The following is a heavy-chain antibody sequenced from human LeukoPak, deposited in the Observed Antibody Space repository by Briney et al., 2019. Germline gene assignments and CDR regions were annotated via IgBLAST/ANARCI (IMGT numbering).Heavy chain of an antibody. Sequence: PGGSLRLSCAASGFTFSSYSMNWVRQAPGKGLEWVSYISSSSSTIYYADSVKGRFTISRDNAKNSLYLQMNSLRAEDTAVYYCARDSSSWYGVWFDPWGQGTLVTVSS. CDR1: GFTFSSYS. J-gene: IGHJ5*02. CDR2: ISSSSSTI. CDR3: ARDSSSWYGVWFDP. V-gene: IGHV3-48*01. D-gene: IGHD6-13*01.